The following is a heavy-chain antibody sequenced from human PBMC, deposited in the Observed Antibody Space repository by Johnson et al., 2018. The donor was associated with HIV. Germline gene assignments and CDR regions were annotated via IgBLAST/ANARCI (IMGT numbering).Heavy chain of an antibody. J-gene: IGHJ3*02. CDR2: IYSGCGT. Sequence: MQLVESGGGLVQSGGSLRVSCAASGCTVSNNYMSRVRQAPGKGLEWVSLIYSGCGTYYADSVKGRFTISRDNAKNSLYLQMNSLRAEDTAVYYCATYSSSWYKGGYAFDIWGQGTMVTVSS. CDR3: ATYSSSWYKGGYAFDI. V-gene: IGHV3-66*01. CDR1: GCTVSNNY. D-gene: IGHD6-13*01.